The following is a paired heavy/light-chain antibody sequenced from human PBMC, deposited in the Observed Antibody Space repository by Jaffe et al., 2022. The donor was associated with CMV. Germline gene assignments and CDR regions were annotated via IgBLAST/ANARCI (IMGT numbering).Light chain of an antibody. V-gene: IGLV2-14*03. CDR2: DVR. CDR3: SSYTRSSTLL. CDR1: SSDVGAYNY. Sequence: QSALTQPASVSGSPGQSLTISCTGTSSDVGAYNYVSWYQQYPGKAPKLIIFDVRNRPSGVSNRFSGSKSGNTASLTISGLQAEHDAVYYCSSYTRSSTLLFGGGTKLTVL. J-gene: IGLJ2*01.
Heavy chain of an antibody. J-gene: IGHJ5*02. Sequence: QLQLQESGPGLVKPSETLSLTCRVSGGSIGSSSYYWAWIRQPPGKGLEWVGTIYYNGTTSHNPSLKSRLTISVDTSRNHLSLTLSSVTAADTAVYYCAGRGPWPISFGATPYMNWFDPWGQGTLVSVSS. V-gene: IGHV4-39*02. CDR3: AGRGPWPISFGATPYMNWFDP. CDR2: IYYNGTT. D-gene: IGHD3-16*01. CDR1: GGSIGSSSYY.